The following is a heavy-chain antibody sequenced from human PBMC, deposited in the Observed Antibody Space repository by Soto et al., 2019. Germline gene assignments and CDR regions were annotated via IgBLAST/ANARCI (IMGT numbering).Heavy chain of an antibody. V-gene: IGHV3-23*01. J-gene: IGHJ4*02. CDR2: ISGSGGTT. D-gene: IGHD6-25*01. CDR1: GFTFSNYA. Sequence: EVQLLESGGGLVQPGRSLRLSCAASGFTFSNYAMSWVRQAPGQGLAWVSAISGSGGTTYYADSVTGRFTISRDNSKKTLFLQKNSLGAEDAAVYDCAKFFGETGSNSGWPWSFHYWGQGTLVTVSS. CDR3: AKFFGETGSNSGWPWSFHY.